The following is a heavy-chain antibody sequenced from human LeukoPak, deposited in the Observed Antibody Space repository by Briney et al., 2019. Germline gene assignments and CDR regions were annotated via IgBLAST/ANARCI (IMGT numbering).Heavy chain of an antibody. V-gene: IGHV3-20*04. CDR3: ARYDYSNYVGYYDH. CDR2: INWNGGRT. Sequence: ETLSLTCAVYGGSFSDYYWSWVRQAPGKGLEWVSGINWNGGRTDYADSVKGRFTISRDNAKNSLYLQMNSLRAEDTALYYCARYDYSNYVGYYDHWGQGTLVTVSS. CDR1: GGSFSDYY. D-gene: IGHD4-11*01. J-gene: IGHJ4*02.